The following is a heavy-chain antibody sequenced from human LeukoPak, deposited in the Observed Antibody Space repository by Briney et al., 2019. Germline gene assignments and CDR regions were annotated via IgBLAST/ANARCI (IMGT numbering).Heavy chain of an antibody. J-gene: IGHJ1*01. Sequence: SQTLSLTCTVSGCFISSGGYYWSWLRQHPGKGLEWIGYIYYSGSTYYNPSLKRRVTISVDTNKNQFSLKLSSVTAADKAVYYCASVFGSYYDSSGYYNYEYFQHWGQGTLVTVSS. V-gene: IGHV4-31*03. CDR3: ASVFGSYYDSSGYYNYEYFQH. D-gene: IGHD3-22*01. CDR1: GCFISSGGYY. CDR2: IYYSGST.